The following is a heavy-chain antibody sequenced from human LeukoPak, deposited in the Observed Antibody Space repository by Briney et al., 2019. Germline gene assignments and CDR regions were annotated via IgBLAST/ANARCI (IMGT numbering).Heavy chain of an antibody. CDR1: GFTFSSHD. Sequence: GGSLRLSCAASGFTFSSHDMHWVRQATGKGPEWVSAIGTGGDTYYVDAVKGRFSISRENAKNSLYLQMNSLRAGDTAVYYSARGPRYGSSGYPNYGMDVWGQGTTVTVSS. D-gene: IGHD3-22*01. J-gene: IGHJ6*02. CDR2: IGTGGDT. V-gene: IGHV3-13*01. CDR3: ARGPRYGSSGYPNYGMDV.